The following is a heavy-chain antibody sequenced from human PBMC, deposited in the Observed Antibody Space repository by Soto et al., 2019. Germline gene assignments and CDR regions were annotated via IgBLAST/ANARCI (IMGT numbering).Heavy chain of an antibody. D-gene: IGHD2-15*01. CDR2: VSIGGST. CDR3: AKRRGAGGHFDY. J-gene: IGHJ4*02. Sequence: GGSLRLSCAASGFTFSSYAMGWVRQGPGKGLEWVAVVSIGGSTHYADSVRGRFTISRDNSKNTLSLQMNSPTAEDTAVYFCAKRRGAGGHFDYWGQGALVTVSS. V-gene: IGHV3-23*01. CDR1: GFTFSSYA.